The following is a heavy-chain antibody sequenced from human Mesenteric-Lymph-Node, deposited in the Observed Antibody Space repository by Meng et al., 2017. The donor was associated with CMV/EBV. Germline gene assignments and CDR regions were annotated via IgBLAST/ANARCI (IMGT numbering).Heavy chain of an antibody. Sequence: GSLRLSCAVYGGSFSGYYWSWIRQPPGKGLEWIGEINHSGSTNYNPSLRTRVTISVDTSKKQFSLKLSSVTVADTAVYYCAGGKDLFCNGGNCYLAPYDYWGQGTLVTVSS. J-gene: IGHJ4*02. CDR2: INHSGST. V-gene: IGHV4-34*01. D-gene: IGHD2-15*01. CDR3: AGGKDLFCNGGNCYLAPYDY. CDR1: GGSFSGYY.